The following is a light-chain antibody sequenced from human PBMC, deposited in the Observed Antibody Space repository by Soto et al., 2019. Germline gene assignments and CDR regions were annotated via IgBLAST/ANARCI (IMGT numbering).Light chain of an antibody. CDR3: AAWDDSLNGYV. CDR2: SNN. Sequence: QSVLTQPPSASGTPGQRVTISCSGSSSNIGSSTVNWYQQLPGTAPKLLIYSNNQRPSGVPDRVSGSKSGTSASLAISGLQSEDEADYYCAAWDDSLNGYVFGTGTKVTVL. V-gene: IGLV1-44*01. J-gene: IGLJ1*01. CDR1: SSNIGSST.